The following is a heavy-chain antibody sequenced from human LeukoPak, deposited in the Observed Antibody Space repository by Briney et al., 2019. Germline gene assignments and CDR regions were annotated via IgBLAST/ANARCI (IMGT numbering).Heavy chain of an antibody. CDR1: GFTFSSYW. V-gene: IGHV3-74*01. D-gene: IGHD3-22*01. Sequence: GGSLRLSCAASGFTFSSYWMHWVRHAPGKGLVWVSHINSDGSSTIYADSVKGRFTISRDNSKNTLYLQMNSLRAEDTAVYYCAKDSAPRGYYYDSSGYYPSAFDIWGQGTMVTVSS. J-gene: IGHJ3*02. CDR3: AKDSAPRGYYYDSSGYYPSAFDI. CDR2: INSDGSST.